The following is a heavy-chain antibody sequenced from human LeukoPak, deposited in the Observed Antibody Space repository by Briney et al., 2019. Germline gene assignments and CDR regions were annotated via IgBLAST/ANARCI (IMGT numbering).Heavy chain of an antibody. D-gene: IGHD4-11*01. CDR2: ISYDGSNK. Sequence: GGSLRLSCAASGFTFSSYAMHWVRQAPVKGLEWVAVISYDGSNKYYADSVKGRFTISRDNSKNTLYLQMNSLRAEDTAVYYCARDRRSVDYSNYDTTNWFDPWGQGTLVTVSS. J-gene: IGHJ5*02. CDR1: GFTFSSYA. CDR3: ARDRRSVDYSNYDTTNWFDP. V-gene: IGHV3-30-3*01.